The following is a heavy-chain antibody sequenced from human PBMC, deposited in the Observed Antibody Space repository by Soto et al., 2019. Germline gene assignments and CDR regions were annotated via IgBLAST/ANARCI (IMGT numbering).Heavy chain of an antibody. CDR2: IGASSTVT. J-gene: IGHJ4*02. D-gene: IGHD6-19*01. Sequence: TGGSLRLSCAASGFMFSTYAMSWVRQAPGKGLEWLSSIGASSTVTKYADSVKGRFTISRDNTKNSLFLQMNSLRAEDTAIYYCTRDPRLVDYWGQGTLVTVSS. V-gene: IGHV3-11*05. CDR3: TRDPRLVDY. CDR1: GFMFSTYA.